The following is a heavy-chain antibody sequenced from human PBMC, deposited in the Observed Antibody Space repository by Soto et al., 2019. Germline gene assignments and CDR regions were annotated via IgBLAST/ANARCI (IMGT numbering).Heavy chain of an antibody. CDR2: IYHSGST. J-gene: IGHJ5*02. CDR3: ARTESGTFDP. D-gene: IGHD1-7*01. Sequence: QLQLQESGSGLGKPSQTLSLTCAVSGGSIGSVGYSWSWIRQPPGKGLEWIGYIYHSGSTYYNPSLKSRVTISVDRSKNQFSLKLSSVTAADTAVYYCARTESGTFDPWGQGTLVTVSS. V-gene: IGHV4-30-2*01. CDR1: GGSIGSVGYS.